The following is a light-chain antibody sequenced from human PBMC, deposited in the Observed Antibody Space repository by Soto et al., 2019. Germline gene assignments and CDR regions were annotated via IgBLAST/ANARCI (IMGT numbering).Light chain of an antibody. J-gene: IGLJ2*01. Sequence: QSALTQPPSASGSPGQSVTISCTGSSNHLGGYNYVSWYQHHPGKAPKLIIYEVRERPSGVPDRFSGSKSGNTASLTVSGLQAEDEADYYCSSYGGSDNLIFGGGTKVTVL. CDR1: SNHLGGYNY. V-gene: IGLV2-8*01. CDR3: SSYGGSDNLI. CDR2: EVR.